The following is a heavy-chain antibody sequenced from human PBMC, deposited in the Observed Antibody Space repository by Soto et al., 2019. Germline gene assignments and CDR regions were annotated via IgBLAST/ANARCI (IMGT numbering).Heavy chain of an antibody. J-gene: IGHJ4*02. D-gene: IGHD2-2*01. CDR1: GDSVSSNSAV. Sequence: QVRLQQSGPGLVKPSQTLSLTCAISGDSVSSNSAVWNWIRQSPSRGLEWLGRTYYRSKWYNDXAVSVKSRITXXPXTXXNKFSLQLNSVTLEDTAVYYCARNWHNSSRFRLDSWGQGTLVTVSS. CDR2: TYYRSKWYN. CDR3: ARNWHNSSRFRLDS. V-gene: IGHV6-1*01.